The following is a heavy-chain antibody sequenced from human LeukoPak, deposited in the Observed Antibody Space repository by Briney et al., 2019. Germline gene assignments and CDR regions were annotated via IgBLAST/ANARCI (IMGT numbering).Heavy chain of an antibody. V-gene: IGHV1-18*01. Sequence: ASVKASCKASGYTFTSYGISWVRQAPGQGLEWMGWISAYNGNTNYAQKLQGRVTMTTDTSTSTAYMELRSLRSDDTAVYYCARVSMIPVLLGGFDYWGQGTLVTVSS. D-gene: IGHD2-2*01. CDR2: ISAYNGNT. CDR3: ARVSMIPVLLGGFDY. CDR1: GYTFTSYG. J-gene: IGHJ4*02.